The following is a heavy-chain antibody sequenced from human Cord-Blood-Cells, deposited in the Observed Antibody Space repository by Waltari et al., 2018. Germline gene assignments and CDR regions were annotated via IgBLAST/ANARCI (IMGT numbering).Heavy chain of an antibody. V-gene: IGHV1-2*02. J-gene: IGHJ3*02. Sequence: QVQLVQSGAEVKKPGASVKVSCKASGYTFTGYYMHWVRQAPGQGLEWMGWINPNRGGTNDAQKVQGRVTMTRDTSISTAYMELSRLRSDDTAVYYCARDREDGSYYLNFAFDIWGQGTMVTVSS. CDR1: GYTFTGYY. CDR3: ARDREDGSYYLNFAFDI. CDR2: INPNRGGT. D-gene: IGHD1-26*01.